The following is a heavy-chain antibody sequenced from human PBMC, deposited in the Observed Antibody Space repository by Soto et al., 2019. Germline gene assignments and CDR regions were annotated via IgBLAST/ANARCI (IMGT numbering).Heavy chain of an antibody. CDR3: VKDDRILGRRYFDL. CDR2: ISFSDGGT. D-gene: IGHD2-15*01. Sequence: LRLSCAASGFTFSSYAMTWVRQAPGKGLEWVSSISFSDGGTYYADAVKGRLTISRDNSKNTLFLQMNSLRVEDTAVYYCVKDDRILGRRYFDLWGRGTLVTVSS. V-gene: IGHV3-23*01. CDR1: GFTFSSYA. J-gene: IGHJ2*01.